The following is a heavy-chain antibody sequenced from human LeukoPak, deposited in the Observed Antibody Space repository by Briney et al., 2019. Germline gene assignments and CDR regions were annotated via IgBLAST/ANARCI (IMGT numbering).Heavy chain of an antibody. CDR2: IYYSGST. CDR3: ARALNYYDSSGESDDAFDI. V-gene: IGHV4-59*08. CDR1: GGSFSGYY. D-gene: IGHD3-22*01. Sequence: SETLSLTCAVYGGSFSGYYWSWIRQPPGKGLEWIGYIYYSGSTNYNPSLKSRVTISVDTSKNQFSLKLSSVTAADTAVYYCARALNYYDSSGESDDAFDIWGQGTMVTVSS. J-gene: IGHJ3*02.